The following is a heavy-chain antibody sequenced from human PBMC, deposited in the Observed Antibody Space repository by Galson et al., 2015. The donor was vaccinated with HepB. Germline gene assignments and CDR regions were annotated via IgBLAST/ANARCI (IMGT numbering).Heavy chain of an antibody. J-gene: IGHJ5*02. CDR3: ARGVIYDFWSGYSYNWFDP. CDR1: GGSFSGYY. D-gene: IGHD3-3*01. V-gene: IGHV4-34*01. CDR2: INHSGST. Sequence: ETLSLTCAVYGGSFSGYYWSWIRQPPGKGLEWIGEINHSGSTNYNPSLKSRVTISVDTSKNQFSLKLSTVTAADTAVYYCARGVIYDFWSGYSYNWFDPWGQGTLVTVSS.